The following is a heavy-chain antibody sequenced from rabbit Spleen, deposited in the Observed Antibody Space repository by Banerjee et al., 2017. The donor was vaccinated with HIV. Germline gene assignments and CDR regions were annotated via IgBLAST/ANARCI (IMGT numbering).Heavy chain of an antibody. J-gene: IGHJ6*01. D-gene: IGHD8-1*01. CDR1: GFSFSSGYD. Sequence: QQLVESGGGLVKPGASLTLTCKASGFSFSSGYDMCWVRQAPGKGLEWIACIYAGTIGSTYSASWAKGRFTCSKTSSTTVTLQMTSLTAADTATYFCARDAGTSFSTYGMDLWGQGTLVT. CDR2: IYAGTIGST. CDR3: ARDAGTSFSTYGMDL. V-gene: IGHV1S40*01.